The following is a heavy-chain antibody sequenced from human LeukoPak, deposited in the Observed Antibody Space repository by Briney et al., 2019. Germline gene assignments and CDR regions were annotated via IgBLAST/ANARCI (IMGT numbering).Heavy chain of an antibody. CDR3: ARDRTVEPLDY. CDR1: GFTFSSYW. V-gene: IGHV3-74*01. D-gene: IGHD4-23*01. Sequence: PGGSLRLSCAASGFTFSSYWMHWVRQAPGKGLVWVSRINSDGSSTNYADSVKGRFTISRDNAKNTLYLQMNSLRAEDTAVYYCARDRTVEPLDYWGQGTLVTVSS. CDR2: INSDGSST. J-gene: IGHJ4*02.